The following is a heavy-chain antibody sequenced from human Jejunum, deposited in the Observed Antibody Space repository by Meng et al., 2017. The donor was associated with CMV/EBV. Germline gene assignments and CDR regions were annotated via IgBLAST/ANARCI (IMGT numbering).Heavy chain of an antibody. D-gene: IGHD5-24*01. Sequence: GGSLTGSYWSWIRQSPEKGLEWIGEISHTGSTNYNPSLRSRVLLSVGTSTNQISLKLRSVTAADAAVYYCARGMADRETMTYFDYWGQGTLVTVSS. CDR2: ISHTGST. CDR3: ARGMADRETMTYFDY. CDR1: GGSLTGSY. V-gene: IGHV4-34*01. J-gene: IGHJ4*02.